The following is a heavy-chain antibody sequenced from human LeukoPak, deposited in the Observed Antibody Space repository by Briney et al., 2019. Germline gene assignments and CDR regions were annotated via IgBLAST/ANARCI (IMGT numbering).Heavy chain of an antibody. J-gene: IGHJ4*02. Sequence: SETLSLTCSVSGGSISTYYWSWIRQPPGKGLEWIGHIYDSGSTNYNPSLKSRVTISVDMSKNQFSLKLSSVTAADTAVYYCARDLGTAGTTLAGFDYWGQGTLVTVSS. CDR2: IYDSGST. D-gene: IGHD1-7*01. V-gene: IGHV4-59*01. CDR1: GGSISTYY. CDR3: ARDLGTAGTTLAGFDY.